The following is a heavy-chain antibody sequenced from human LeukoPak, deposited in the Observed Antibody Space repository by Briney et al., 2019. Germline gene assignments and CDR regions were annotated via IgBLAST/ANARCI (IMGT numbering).Heavy chain of an antibody. CDR3: ARHIKGGYKAFDY. Sequence: SETLSLTCGVSGGSFSGYYWGWIRQPPGKGLEWIGEISDSGRTGYKSSLKSRVTILEDTSKNQFSLKLSSVTAADTAVYYCARHIKGGYKAFDYWGQGTLVTVSS. V-gene: IGHV4-34*01. CDR2: ISDSGRT. CDR1: GGSFSGYY. J-gene: IGHJ4*02. D-gene: IGHD3-22*01.